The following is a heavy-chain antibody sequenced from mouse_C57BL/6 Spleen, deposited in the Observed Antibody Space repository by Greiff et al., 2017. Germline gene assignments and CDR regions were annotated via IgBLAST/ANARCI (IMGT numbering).Heavy chain of an antibody. CDR3: ARSDYDGVDY. CDR1: GYAFTNYL. CDR2: INPGSGGT. Sequence: QVQLQQSGAELVRPGTSVKVSCKASGYAFTNYLIEWVKQRPGQGLEWIGVINPGSGGTNYNEKFKGKATLTADKSSSTAYMQLSSLTSEDSAVYCCARSDYDGVDYWGQGTSVTVSS. V-gene: IGHV1-54*01. D-gene: IGHD2-4*01. J-gene: IGHJ4*01.